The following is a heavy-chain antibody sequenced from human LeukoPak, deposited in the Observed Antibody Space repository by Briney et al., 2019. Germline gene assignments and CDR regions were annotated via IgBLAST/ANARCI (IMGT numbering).Heavy chain of an antibody. V-gene: IGHV3-23*01. Sequence: GGSLRLSCAASGFTFRKFAMSWVRQAPGKGLEWVSGISASGDSTYYADSVKGRITISRDNSKNTLYLHMSSLRADDTAIYYCAREAYYDCSGSLDYWGQGTLVTVSS. D-gene: IGHD3-22*01. J-gene: IGHJ4*02. CDR3: AREAYYDCSGSLDY. CDR1: GFTFRKFA. CDR2: ISASGDST.